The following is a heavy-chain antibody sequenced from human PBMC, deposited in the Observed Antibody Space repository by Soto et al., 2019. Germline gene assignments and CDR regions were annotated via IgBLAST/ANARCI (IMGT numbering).Heavy chain of an antibody. Sequence: SVKVSRKGSGWTYSSYLFSWLRQAPGKGLEWMGGIIPIFGTANNAQKFQGRVTITADESTSTAYMELSSLRSEDTAVYYCARDWDPVGLYYGSGSLIGFWGQGTLVTVSS. D-gene: IGHD3-10*01. CDR1: GWTYSSYL. CDR2: IIPIFGTA. J-gene: IGHJ4*02. CDR3: ARDWDPVGLYYGSGSLIGF. V-gene: IGHV1-69*13.